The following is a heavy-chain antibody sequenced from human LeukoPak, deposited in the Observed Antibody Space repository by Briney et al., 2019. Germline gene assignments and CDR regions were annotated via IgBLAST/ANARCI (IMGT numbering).Heavy chain of an antibody. CDR3: AKKEEYYFDY. D-gene: IGHD3-10*01. CDR2: ISSSGSTM. V-gene: IGHV3-48*03. CDR1: GFTFSSDA. Sequence: GGSLRLSCAASGFTFSSDAMNWVRQAPGKGLEWVPYISSSGSTMYYADSVKGRFTSSRDNAKNSLYLQMNSLRAEDTAVYYCAKKEEYYFDYWGQGTLVTVSS. J-gene: IGHJ4*02.